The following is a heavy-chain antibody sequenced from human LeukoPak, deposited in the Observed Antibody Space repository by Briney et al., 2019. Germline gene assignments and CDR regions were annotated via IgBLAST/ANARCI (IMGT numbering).Heavy chain of an antibody. D-gene: IGHD3-9*01. V-gene: IGHV4-4*07. CDR3: ARDSGILTGYYYYYMDV. Sequence: SETLSLTCTVSGGSISSYYWSWIRRPAGKGLEWIGRIYTSGSTNYNPSLKSRVTMSVDTSKNQFSLKLSSVTAADTAVYYCARDSGILTGYYYYYMDVWGKGTTVTVSS. J-gene: IGHJ6*03. CDR1: GGSISSYY. CDR2: IYTSGST.